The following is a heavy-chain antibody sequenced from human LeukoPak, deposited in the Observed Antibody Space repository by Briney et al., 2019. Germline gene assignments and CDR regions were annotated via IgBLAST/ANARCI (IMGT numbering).Heavy chain of an antibody. CDR3: ARESGLTDNWLDS. J-gene: IGHJ5*01. D-gene: IGHD5-12*01. Sequence: ASVKVSCKASGYSFPTHDINWVRQPTGQGLEWMGWMNPNSGKSGYAQKFQGRVTMTRDTSISTVYMELSSLGSDDTAVYYCARESGLTDNWLDSWGQGTLVIVSS. CDR2: MNPNSGKS. V-gene: IGHV1-8*01. CDR1: GYSFPTHD.